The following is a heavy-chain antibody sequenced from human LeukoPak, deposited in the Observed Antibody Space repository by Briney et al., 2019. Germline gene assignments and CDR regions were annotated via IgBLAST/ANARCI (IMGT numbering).Heavy chain of an antibody. V-gene: IGHV3-30*02. CDR2: IRSDGSNK. CDR1: GFSFSNYG. J-gene: IGHJ4*02. Sequence: GGSLRLSCAASGFSFSNYGMHWVRQAPGKGLEWVAFIRSDGSNKYYADSVKGRFTISRANSKNTLYLQMNILRAEDTAVYYCANGPSIAVADTTEPDYWGQGTLVTVS. CDR3: ANGPSIAVADTTEPDY. D-gene: IGHD6-19*01.